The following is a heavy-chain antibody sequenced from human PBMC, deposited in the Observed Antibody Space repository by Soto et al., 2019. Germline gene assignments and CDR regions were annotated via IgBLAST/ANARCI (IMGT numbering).Heavy chain of an antibody. CDR2: IYYSGRT. CDR1: GGSISSGSYY. CDR3: ARLLYDRSGYYYFDY. Sequence: SETLSLTCTVSGGSISSGSYYWGWIRRPPGKGLEWLGSIYYSGRTYDNPSLKSRVSTSVETSKNQFSLKLSSVTAADTAVYFCARLLYDRSGYYYFDYWGQGNMVT. J-gene: IGHJ4*02. V-gene: IGHV4-39*01. D-gene: IGHD3-22*01.